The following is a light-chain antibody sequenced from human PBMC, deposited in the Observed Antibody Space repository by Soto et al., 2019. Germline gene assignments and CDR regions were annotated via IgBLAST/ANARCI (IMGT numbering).Light chain of an antibody. CDR2: EVT. Sequence: QSVLTQPDSVSGYPGQSITISCTGTSGDIGSYNRVSWYQQHPGKAPKLIIYEVTDRPSGVSNRFSGSKSGNPASLTISGLQAEDEAEYYCSSYTNINTRACVFGTGTKVTVL. CDR1: SGDIGSYNR. J-gene: IGLJ1*01. V-gene: IGLV2-14*01. CDR3: SSYTNINTRACV.